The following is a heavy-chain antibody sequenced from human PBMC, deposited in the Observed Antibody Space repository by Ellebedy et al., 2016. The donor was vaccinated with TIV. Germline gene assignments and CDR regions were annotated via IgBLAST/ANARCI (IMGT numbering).Heavy chain of an antibody. V-gene: IGHV3-23*01. J-gene: IGHJ4*02. Sequence: GESLKISCAASGLTFSSHAMSWVRQAPGKGLEWVSSITESGGNTYYADSVKGRFTISRDNSRNTLYLQINSLRAEETAIYYSARNSGRRSSCDTDYWGQGTQVTVSS. CDR2: ITESGGNT. CDR1: GLTFSSHA. D-gene: IGHD6-13*01. CDR3: ARNSGRRSSCDTDY.